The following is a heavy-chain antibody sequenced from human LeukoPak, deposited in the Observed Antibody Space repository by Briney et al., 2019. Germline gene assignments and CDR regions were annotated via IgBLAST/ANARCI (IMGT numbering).Heavy chain of an antibody. Sequence: ASVKVSCKASGYTFTGYYMHWVRQAPGQGLEGMGWINPNSGGTNYAQKFQGRVTMTRDTSISTAYMELSRLRSDDTAVYYCARDVPGSSWYVSAIWFDPWGQGTLVTVSS. CDR2: INPNSGGT. J-gene: IGHJ5*02. V-gene: IGHV1-2*02. CDR3: ARDVPGSSWYVSAIWFDP. CDR1: GYTFTGYY. D-gene: IGHD6-13*01.